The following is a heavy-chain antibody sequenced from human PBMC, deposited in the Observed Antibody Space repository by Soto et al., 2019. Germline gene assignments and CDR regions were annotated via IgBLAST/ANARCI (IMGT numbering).Heavy chain of an antibody. CDR2: TYYRSNWRH. V-gene: IGHV6-1*01. CDR1: GDSVSSNTAA. D-gene: IGHD6-19*01. CDR3: GRGVAGSGFDL. Sequence: PSQTLSLTCAISGDSVSSNTAAWNWIRSSPSRGLEWLGRTYYRSNWRHDYAVSVKSRITVNPDTSKNHFSLQLNSVTPDDTAVYYCGRGVAGSGFDLWGPGPLVTVSS. J-gene: IGHJ4*02.